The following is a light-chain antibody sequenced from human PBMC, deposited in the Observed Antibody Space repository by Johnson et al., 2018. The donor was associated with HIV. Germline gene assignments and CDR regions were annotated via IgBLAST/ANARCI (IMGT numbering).Light chain of an antibody. CDR2: DNN. CDR1: SSNIGNNY. V-gene: IGLV1-51*01. Sequence: QSVLTQPPSVSAAPGQKVTISCSGSSSNIGNNYVSWYQQLPGTAPKLLIYDNNKRPSGIPDRFSGSHSGTSAPLGIPGLPPGDEADYYCGTWDSSLTTSYVVGTGTKVTVL. CDR3: GTWDSSLTTSYV. J-gene: IGLJ1*01.